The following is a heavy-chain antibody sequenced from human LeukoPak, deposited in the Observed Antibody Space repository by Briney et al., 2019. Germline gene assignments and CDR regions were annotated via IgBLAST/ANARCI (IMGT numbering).Heavy chain of an antibody. CDR2: IDDDGSDT. J-gene: IGHJ4*02. CDR3: ARVGALWYPDY. V-gene: IGHV3-74*01. CDR1: GFTFSTYA. Sequence: PGGSLRLSCAASGFTFSTYAMSWVRQAPGKGLVWVSRIDDDGSDTDYADSVKGRFTISRDNAKNTLYLQMNSLRAEDTAVYYCARVGALWYPDYWGQGTLVTVSS. D-gene: IGHD1-26*01.